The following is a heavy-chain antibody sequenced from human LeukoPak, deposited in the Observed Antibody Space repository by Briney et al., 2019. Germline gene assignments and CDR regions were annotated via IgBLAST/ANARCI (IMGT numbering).Heavy chain of an antibody. CDR1: GFTFSSYS. D-gene: IGHD6-19*01. CDR3: ARDYEASSGWYFGAFDI. J-gene: IGHJ3*02. CDR2: IISSSSYI. Sequence: GGSLRLSCSASGFTFSSYSMNWVRQAPGKGLEWVSSIISSSSYIYYADSVKGRFTISRDNAKNSLYLQMNSLRAEDTAVYYCARDYEASSGWYFGAFDIWGQGTMVTVSS. V-gene: IGHV3-21*01.